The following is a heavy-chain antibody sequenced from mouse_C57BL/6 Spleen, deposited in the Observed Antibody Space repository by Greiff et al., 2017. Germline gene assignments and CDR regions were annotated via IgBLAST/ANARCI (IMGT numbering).Heavy chain of an antibody. V-gene: IGHV1-55*01. D-gene: IGHD2-5*01. CDR2: IYPGSGST. CDR1: GYTFTSYW. J-gene: IGHJ3*01. CDR3: ARYYSNYEACFAY. Sequence: QVQLQQSGAELVKPGASVKMSCKASGYTFTSYWITWVKQRPGQGLEWIGDIYPGSGSTNYNEKFKSKATLTVDKSSSTAYMQLSSLTSEDSAVYYCARYYSNYEACFAYWGQGTLVTVSA.